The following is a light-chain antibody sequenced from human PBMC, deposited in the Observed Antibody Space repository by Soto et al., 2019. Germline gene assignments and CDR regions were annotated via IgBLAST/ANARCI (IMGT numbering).Light chain of an antibody. CDR3: QQTYSTPWT. CDR1: QSISTD. V-gene: IGKV1-39*01. CDR2: GAS. J-gene: IGKJ1*01. Sequence: DIQMTQSPSSLSASMGDRVSITCRASQSISTDLNWYQQKPGKAPKLLIYGASTLQGGVPSRFSGSVSGTEFTLTISSLQPGDLATYFCQQTYSTPWTFGQGTKVDI.